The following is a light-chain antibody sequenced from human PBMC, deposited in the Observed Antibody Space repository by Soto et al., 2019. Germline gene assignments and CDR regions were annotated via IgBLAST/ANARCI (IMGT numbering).Light chain of an antibody. CDR1: RSDVGDYNY. V-gene: IGLV2-11*01. CDR2: DVS. Sequence: QSALTQPRSVSGSPGQSVTISCTGTRSDVGDYNYVSWYQQYPGKAPKLVIYDVSKRPSGVPDRFSGSKSGNTASLTISGLQAEDEADYYCCSFAGSYTFWVFGRATKLTVL. CDR3: CSFAGSYTFWV. J-gene: IGLJ3*02.